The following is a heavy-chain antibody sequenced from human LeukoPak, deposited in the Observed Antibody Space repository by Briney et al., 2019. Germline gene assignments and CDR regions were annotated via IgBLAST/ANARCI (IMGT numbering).Heavy chain of an antibody. CDR1: GGSFSGYD. CDR3: AAGRYFGWLLYFTMDV. D-gene: IGHD3-9*01. CDR2: INHSGST. J-gene: IGHJ6*04. Sequence: SETLSLTCAVSGGSFSGYDWSWIRHAPGQGLEWIGEINHSGSTNYNPSLTSRVTISVDTSKNKFSLTLSSVTAAATAVYACAAGRYFGWLLYFTMDVWGKGATVTVAS. V-gene: IGHV4-34*01.